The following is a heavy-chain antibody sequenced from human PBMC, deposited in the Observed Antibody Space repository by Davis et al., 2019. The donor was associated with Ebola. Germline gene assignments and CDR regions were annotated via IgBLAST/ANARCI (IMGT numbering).Heavy chain of an antibody. CDR2: ISYDGSNK. CDR1: GFTFSSYG. J-gene: IGHJ4*02. CDR3: ARDGAAAGYD. V-gene: IGHV3-30*03. Sequence: GESLKISCAASGFTFSSYGMHWVRQAPGKGLEWVAVISYDGSNKYYADSVKGRFTISRDNSKNTLYLQMNSLRAEDTAVYYCARDGAAAGYDWGQGTLVTVSS. D-gene: IGHD6-13*01.